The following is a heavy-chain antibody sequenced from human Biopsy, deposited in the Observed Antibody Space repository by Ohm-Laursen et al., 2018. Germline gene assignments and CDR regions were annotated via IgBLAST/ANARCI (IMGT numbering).Heavy chain of an antibody. D-gene: IGHD3-16*01. CDR2: VDIRGHA. CDR3: ARVKGEWPEYEFDK. CDR1: GGSIDTQS. Sequence: PGTLSLTCTASGGSIDTQSWIRQPAGKGLEWIGRVDIRGHADYSSSLRSRVTMSADASKNQFSLKLTSVTAADTAVYFCARVKGEWPEYEFDKWGQGILVTVSS. V-gene: IGHV4-4*07. J-gene: IGHJ4*02.